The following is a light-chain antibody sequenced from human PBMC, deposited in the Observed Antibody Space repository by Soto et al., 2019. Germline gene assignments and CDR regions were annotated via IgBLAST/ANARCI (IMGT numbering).Light chain of an antibody. CDR1: SSDVGGYNY. CDR3: SSYTSSSTLVV. J-gene: IGLJ2*01. V-gene: IGLV2-14*01. Sequence: QSALTQPASVSGSPGQSITISCTGTSSDVGGYNYVSWYHQHPGKAPKLMIYDVSNRPSGVSNRFSGSKSGNTASLTISGRQAEDEADEYCSSYTSSSTLVVFGGGTKLT. CDR2: DVS.